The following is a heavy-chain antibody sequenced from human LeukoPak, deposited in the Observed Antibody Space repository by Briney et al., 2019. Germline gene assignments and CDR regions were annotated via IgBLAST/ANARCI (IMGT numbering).Heavy chain of an antibody. J-gene: IGHJ4*02. Sequence: GGSLRLSCAVSGITLSNYGMAWVRQAPGKGLEWVASLSASGGGTIYADSVRGRFSISRDNAKNTLYLQMNSLRAEDTAVYFCAKRGVVIRVILVGFHKEAYYFDSWGQGGLVTVSS. V-gene: IGHV3-23*01. CDR2: LSASGGGT. CDR3: AKRGVVIRVILVGFHKEAYYFDS. CDR1: GITLSNYG. D-gene: IGHD3-22*01.